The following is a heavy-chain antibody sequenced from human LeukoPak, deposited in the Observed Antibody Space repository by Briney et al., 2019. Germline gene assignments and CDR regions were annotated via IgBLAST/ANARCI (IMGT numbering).Heavy chain of an antibody. CDR2: ISTSSDYI. D-gene: IGHD2-8*01. J-gene: IGHJ4*02. V-gene: IGHV3-21*01. CDR1: GFTFNNYT. Sequence: GGSLRLSCAASGFTFNNYTMNWVRPAPGKGLEWVSAISTSSDYIYYADSVKGRFTISRDNAKNSLYLQMNSLRAEDTAVYYCARGLYVVDYWGQGTLVTVSS. CDR3: ARGLYVVDY.